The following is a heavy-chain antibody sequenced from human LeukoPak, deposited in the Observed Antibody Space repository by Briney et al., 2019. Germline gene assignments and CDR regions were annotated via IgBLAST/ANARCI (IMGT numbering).Heavy chain of an antibody. CDR1: GFTFSIYA. V-gene: IGHV3-23*01. CDR3: VKNGYCSSTSCYVDNNWFDP. Sequence: GGSLRLSCAASGFTFSIYAMSWVRQAPGKGLEWVSAISGSGGSTYYADSVKGRFTISRDNSKNTLYLQMNSLRAEDTAVYYCVKNGYCSSTSCYVDNNWFDPWGQGTLVTVSS. D-gene: IGHD2-2*01. J-gene: IGHJ5*02. CDR2: ISGSGGST.